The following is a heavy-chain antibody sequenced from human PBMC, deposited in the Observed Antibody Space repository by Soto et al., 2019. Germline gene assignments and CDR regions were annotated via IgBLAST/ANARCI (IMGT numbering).Heavy chain of an antibody. CDR1: GLTFSSYA. Sequence: PGGSLRLSCAASGLTFSSYAMSWVRQAPGKGLEWVSAISGSGGSTYYADSVKGRFTISRDNSKNTLYLQMNSLRAEDTAVYYSAKPPTGNDAFDIWGQGTMVTVSS. V-gene: IGHV3-23*01. D-gene: IGHD1-1*01. CDR3: AKPPTGNDAFDI. J-gene: IGHJ3*02. CDR2: ISGSGGST.